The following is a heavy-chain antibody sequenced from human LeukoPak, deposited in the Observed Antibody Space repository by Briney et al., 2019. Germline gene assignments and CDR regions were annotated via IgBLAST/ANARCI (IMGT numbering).Heavy chain of an antibody. CDR3: ACLGTQDDYFDY. D-gene: IGHD3-16*01. V-gene: IGHV4-61*08. CDR1: GGSISSGDYY. J-gene: IGHJ4*02. CDR2: IYYSGST. Sequence: PSETLSLTCTVSGGSISSGDYYWSWIRQPPGKGLEWIGYIYYSGSTNYNPSLKSRVTISVDTSKNQFSLKLSSVTAADTAVYYCACLGTQDDYFDYWGQGTLVTVSS.